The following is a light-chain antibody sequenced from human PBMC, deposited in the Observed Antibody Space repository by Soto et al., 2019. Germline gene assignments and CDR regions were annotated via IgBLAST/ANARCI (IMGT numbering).Light chain of an antibody. J-gene: IGLJ1*01. Sequence: QSALTQPASVSGSPGQSITISCTGTSSDVGGYNHVSWYQIHPGKAPKLIIYEVTSRPSGVSYRFSVSKSGNSASLTISGLQAEDEADYYCSSYASSSSYVFGGGTKVTV. V-gene: IGLV2-14*01. CDR3: SSYASSSSYV. CDR1: SSDVGGYNH. CDR2: EVT.